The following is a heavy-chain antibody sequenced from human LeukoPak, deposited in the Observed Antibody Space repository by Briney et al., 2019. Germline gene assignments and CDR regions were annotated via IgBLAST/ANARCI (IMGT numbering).Heavy chain of an antibody. V-gene: IGHV3-11*01. J-gene: IGHJ4*02. Sequence: GGSLRLSCAASGFTFSDYYMTWIRQAPGKGLDWVSYISSSGSTIYYAYSVKGRFTISRDNAKNSLYLQMNSLRAEDTAVYYCARNRWLQPYHYWGQGTLVTVSS. CDR1: GFTFSDYY. CDR2: ISSSGSTI. CDR3: ARNRWLQPYHY. D-gene: IGHD5-12*01.